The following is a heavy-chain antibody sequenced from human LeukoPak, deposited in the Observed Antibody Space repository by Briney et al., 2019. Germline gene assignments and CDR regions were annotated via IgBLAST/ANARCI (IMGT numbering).Heavy chain of an antibody. CDR1: GFTFSSYW. Sequence: GGSLRLSCAASGFTFSSYWMNWVRQAPGKRLEWVANIKQDGSEKYYVDSVRGRFTISRDNANNSLFLQMNSLRAEDTAVYYCARDSYYYDSSGPMRVGRFDPWGQGTLVTVSS. CDR2: IKQDGSEK. V-gene: IGHV3-7*01. J-gene: IGHJ5*02. CDR3: ARDSYYYDSSGPMRVGRFDP. D-gene: IGHD3-22*01.